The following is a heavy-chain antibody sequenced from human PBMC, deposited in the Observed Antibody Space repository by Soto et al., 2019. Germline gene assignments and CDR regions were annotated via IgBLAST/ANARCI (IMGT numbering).Heavy chain of an antibody. V-gene: IGHV3-48*02. D-gene: IGHD3-16*02. J-gene: IGHJ6*02. CDR2: ISSSGTTI. CDR3: ASEANRDYGMDD. CDR1: GFSFSSYN. Sequence: EVQLVESGGSLVQPGGSLRLSCAASGFSFSSYNMNWVRQAPGKGLEWVSYISSSGTTIYYADSVEGRFTISRDKAKNSLYLQMNSLRDEDTAVYYCASEANRDYGMDDWGQGTTVTVSS.